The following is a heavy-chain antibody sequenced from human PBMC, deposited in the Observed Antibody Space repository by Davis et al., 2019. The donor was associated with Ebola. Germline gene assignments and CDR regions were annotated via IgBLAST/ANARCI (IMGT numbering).Heavy chain of an antibody. V-gene: IGHV1-18*01. Sequence: ASVKVSCKASGYTFTSYGISWVRQAPGQGLEWMGWISAYNGNTNYAQKLQGRVTMTTDTSTSTAYMELRSLRSDDTAVYYCARVAGDHAYYYYYYMDVWGKGTTVTVSS. J-gene: IGHJ6*03. CDR2: ISAYNGNT. D-gene: IGHD7-27*01. CDR3: ARVAGDHAYYYYYYMDV. CDR1: GYTFTSYG.